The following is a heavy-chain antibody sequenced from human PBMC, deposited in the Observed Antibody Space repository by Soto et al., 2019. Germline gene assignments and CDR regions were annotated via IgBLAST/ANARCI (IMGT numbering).Heavy chain of an antibody. CDR3: AKDRDYGDYEDYFDY. Sequence: ESGGGVVQPGRSLRLSCAASGFTFSSYGMHWVRQAPGKGLEWVAVISYDGSNKYYADSVKGRFIISRDNSKNTLYLQMNSLRAEDTAVYYCAKDRDYGDYEDYFDYWGQGTLVTVSS. CDR2: ISYDGSNK. D-gene: IGHD4-17*01. CDR1: GFTFSSYG. V-gene: IGHV3-30*18. J-gene: IGHJ4*02.